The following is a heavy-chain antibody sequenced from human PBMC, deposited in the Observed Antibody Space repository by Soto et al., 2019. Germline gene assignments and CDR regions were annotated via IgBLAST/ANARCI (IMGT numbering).Heavy chain of an antibody. CDR3: ARVAVAGGFDY. J-gene: IGHJ4*02. CDR2: INPSGGST. V-gene: IGHV1-46*03. CDR1: GYTFTNYY. Sequence: ASVKVSCKASGYTFTNYYMHWVRQAPGQGLEWMGIINPSGGSTRYGQKFQGRVTMTRDTSTSTVYMELSSLRSEDTAVYYCARVAVAGGFDYWGQGTLVTVSS. D-gene: IGHD6-19*01.